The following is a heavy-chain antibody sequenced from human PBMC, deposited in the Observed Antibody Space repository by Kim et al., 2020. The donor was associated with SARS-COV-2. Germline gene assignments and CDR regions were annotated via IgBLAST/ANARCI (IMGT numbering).Heavy chain of an antibody. Sequence: ASVKVSCKASGYTFTGYYMHWVRQAPGQGLEWMGWINPNSGGTNYAQKFQGRVTMTRDTSISTAYMELSRLRSDDTAVYYCAREPRSQLVVANQILFDPWGQGTLVTVSS. J-gene: IGHJ5*02. CDR3: AREPRSQLVVANQILFDP. D-gene: IGHD2-2*01. V-gene: IGHV1-2*02. CDR1: GYTFTGYY. CDR2: INPNSGGT.